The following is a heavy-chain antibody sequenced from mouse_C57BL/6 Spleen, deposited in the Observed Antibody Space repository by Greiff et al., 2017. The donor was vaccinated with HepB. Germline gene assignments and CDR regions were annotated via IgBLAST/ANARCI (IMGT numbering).Heavy chain of an antibody. Sequence: VQLQQPGAELVKPGASVKLSCKASGYTFTSYWMHWVKQRPGQGLEWIGMIHPNSGSTNYNEKFKSKATLTVDKSSSTAYMQLSSLTSEDSAVYYCARDYDGDYYAMDDWGQGTSVTVSS. CDR2: IHPNSGST. CDR3: ARDYDGDYYAMDD. D-gene: IGHD2-4*01. V-gene: IGHV1-64*01. CDR1: GYTFTSYW. J-gene: IGHJ4*01.